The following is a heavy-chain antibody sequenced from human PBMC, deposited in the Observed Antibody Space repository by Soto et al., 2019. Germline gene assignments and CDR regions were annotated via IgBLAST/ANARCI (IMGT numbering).Heavy chain of an antibody. J-gene: IGHJ5*02. CDR3: ASAAIHGSSWYVWCDP. V-gene: IGHV1-69*01. CDR2: IIPLFGTT. Sequence: QVQLVQSGSEVKMPGSSVKVSCKTSGGTFSRHAINWVRQAPGQGLEWMGGIIPLFGTTNYAQKFKGRVTFGADESTSTAYMELSSLTSEDAAVYYFASAAIHGSSWYVWCDPWGQGTRVTVSS. CDR1: GGTFSRHA. D-gene: IGHD6-13*01.